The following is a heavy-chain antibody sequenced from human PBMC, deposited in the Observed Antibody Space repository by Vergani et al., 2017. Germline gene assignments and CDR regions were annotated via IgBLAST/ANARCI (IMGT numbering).Heavy chain of an antibody. CDR3: AGENYYDSTGGY. Sequence: QVQLQESGPGLVKPSETLSLTCTVSGGSISSSSYYWSWIRQPPGKGLEWIGYIYYSGSTNYNPSLKIRVTISVDTSKNQFSLKLSSVTAADTAVYYCAGENYYDSTGGYWGQGTLVTVSS. CDR1: GGSISSSSYY. D-gene: IGHD3-22*01. CDR2: IYYSGST. J-gene: IGHJ4*02. V-gene: IGHV4-61*01.